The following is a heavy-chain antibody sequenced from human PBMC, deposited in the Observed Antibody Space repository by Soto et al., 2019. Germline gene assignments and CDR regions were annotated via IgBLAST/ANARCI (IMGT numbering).Heavy chain of an antibody. J-gene: IGHJ3*02. D-gene: IGHD4-17*01. CDR3: AKDPFGDYANAFDI. CDR1: GFTFDDYG. Sequence: EVQLVESGGGLVQPGRSLRLSCAASGFTFDDYGMHWVRHAPGEGLEWVSGISWNSDNIGYADSVKGRFTISRDNAKNFLYLQMNSLRPEYTALYYCAKDPFGDYANAFDIWGQGTMVTVSS. CDR2: ISWNSDNI. V-gene: IGHV3-9*01.